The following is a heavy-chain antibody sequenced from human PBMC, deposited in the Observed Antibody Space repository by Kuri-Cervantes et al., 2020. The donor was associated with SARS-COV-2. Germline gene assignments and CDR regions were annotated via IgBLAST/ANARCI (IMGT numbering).Heavy chain of an antibody. V-gene: IGHV3-48*01. J-gene: IGHJ4*02. CDR3: AREEYYYDSSGYLDY. CDR1: GFTFSSYS. Sequence: GGSLRLSCAASGFTFSSYSMNWVRQAPGKGLEWVSYISSSSSTIYYADSVKGRFTISRDNAKNSLYLQMNSLRAEDTAVYYCAREEYYYDSSGYLDYWGQGTLVTVSS. D-gene: IGHD3-22*01. CDR2: ISSSSSTI.